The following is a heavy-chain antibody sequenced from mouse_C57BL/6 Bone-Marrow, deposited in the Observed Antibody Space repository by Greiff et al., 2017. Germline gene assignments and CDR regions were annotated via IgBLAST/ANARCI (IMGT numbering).Heavy chain of an antibody. CDR3: AVYYDYDVDY. J-gene: IGHJ4*01. CDR1: GYTFTGYW. V-gene: IGHV1-9*01. Sequence: QVQLKESGAELMKPGASVKLSCKATGYTFTGYWLKWVKQRPGHGLEWIGEIFPGSGSTNYNEKLKGKATFTAEKSSNTAYKQLSSLKTEDYASEYCAVYYDYDVDYWGQGTSVTVSS. D-gene: IGHD2-4*01. CDR2: IFPGSGST.